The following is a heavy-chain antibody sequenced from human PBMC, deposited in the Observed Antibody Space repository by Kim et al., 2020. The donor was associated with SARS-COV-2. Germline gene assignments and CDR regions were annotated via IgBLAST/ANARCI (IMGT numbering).Heavy chain of an antibody. V-gene: IGHV4-30-4*01. J-gene: IGHJ4*02. Sequence: SETLSLTCTVSGGSISSGDYYWSWIRQPPGKGLEWIGYIYYSGSTYYNPSLKSRVTISVDTSKNQFSLKLSSVTAADTAVYYCARVVMVRGFGFFDYCGQGTLVTVSS. CDR2: IYYSGST. D-gene: IGHD3-10*01. CDR1: GGSISSGDYY. CDR3: ARVVMVRGFGFFDY.